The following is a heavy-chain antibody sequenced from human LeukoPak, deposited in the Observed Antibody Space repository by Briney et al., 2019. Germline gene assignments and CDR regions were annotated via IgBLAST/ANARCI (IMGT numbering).Heavy chain of an antibody. D-gene: IGHD3-10*01. J-gene: IGHJ6*02. V-gene: IGHV4-39*07. Sequence: PSETLSLTCTVSGGSLSSSTYYWGWVRQPPGKGLEWIGSLYYSGSTYYNPSLKSRVTISVDTSKNQFSLKLSSVTAADTAVYYCARGARGVITLGYYYYGMDVWGQGTTVTVSS. CDR3: ARGARGVITLGYYYYGMDV. CDR2: LYYSGST. CDR1: GGSLSSSTYY.